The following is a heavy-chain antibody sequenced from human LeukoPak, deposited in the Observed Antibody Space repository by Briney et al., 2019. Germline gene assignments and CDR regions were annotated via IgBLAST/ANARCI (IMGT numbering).Heavy chain of an antibody. CDR3: AKESAGHTNPYYFDY. CDR2: ISGSDANT. Sequence: PGGSLTLSCAASGFTFSTYAMSWVRQAPGKGLEWVSTISGSDANTYYADSVRGRFTISRDNSKNTLYLHMNSLRAEDTAAYYCAKESAGHTNPYYFDYSGQGTLVTASS. J-gene: IGHJ4*02. D-gene: IGHD6-13*01. CDR1: GFTFSTYA. V-gene: IGHV3-23*01.